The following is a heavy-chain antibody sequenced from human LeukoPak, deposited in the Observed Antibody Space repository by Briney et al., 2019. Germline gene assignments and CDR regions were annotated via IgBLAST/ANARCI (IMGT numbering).Heavy chain of an antibody. CDR1: GYSFTSYW. J-gene: IGHJ4*02. V-gene: IGHV5-51*01. CDR3: ARLASYFDY. CDR2: IYPGDSDT. D-gene: IGHD5-12*01. Sequence: GAALKISFKGSGYSFTSYWIGWGRPMPGKGVEWMGIIYPGDSDTRYSPSFQGQVTISADKSISTAYLQWSSLKASDTAMYYCARLASYFDYWGQGTLVTASS.